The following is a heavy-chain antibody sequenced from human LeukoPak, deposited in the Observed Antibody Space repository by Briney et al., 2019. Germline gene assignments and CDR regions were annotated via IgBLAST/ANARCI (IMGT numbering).Heavy chain of an antibody. CDR3: ANRLDQKSYYYGSGSYYSH. J-gene: IGHJ4*02. CDR1: GFTFSSYS. CDR2: ISSSSSYI. V-gene: IGHV3-21*01. Sequence: SGGSLRLSCAASGFTFSSYSMNWVRQAPGKGLKWVSSISSSSSYIYYADSVKGRFTISRDNAKNSLYLQMNSVRAEDTAVYYCANRLDQKSYYYGSGSYYSHWGQGTLVTVSS. D-gene: IGHD3-10*01.